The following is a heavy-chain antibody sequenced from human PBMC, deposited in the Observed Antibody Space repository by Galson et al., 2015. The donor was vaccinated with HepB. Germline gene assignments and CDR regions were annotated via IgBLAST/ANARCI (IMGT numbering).Heavy chain of an antibody. V-gene: IGHV3-30*04. J-gene: IGHJ4*02. CDR3: ARSRSSDY. D-gene: IGHD3-10*01. Sequence: SLRLSCAASGFTFSSYAMHWVRQAPGKGLEWVAVISYDGSNKYYADSVKGRFTISRDNAKNTLYLQMNSLRAEDTAVYYCARSRSSDYWGQGTLVTVSS. CDR1: GFTFSSYA. CDR2: ISYDGSNK.